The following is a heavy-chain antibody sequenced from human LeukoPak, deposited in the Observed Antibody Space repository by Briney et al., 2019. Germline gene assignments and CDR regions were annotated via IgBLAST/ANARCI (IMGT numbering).Heavy chain of an antibody. V-gene: IGHV3-33*01. J-gene: IGHJ4*02. CDR3: ARVIFGSGSYPDF. D-gene: IGHD3-10*01. Sequence: GRSLRLSCAASGFAFNTYAMHRVRQTPGQGLEWVALIWHDGSHKFYSNSVRGQFTISRDNSKNTVSLQMNNLRPEDTAVYYCARVIFGSGSYPDFWGQGTLVTVSS. CDR1: GFAFNTYA. CDR2: IWHDGSHK.